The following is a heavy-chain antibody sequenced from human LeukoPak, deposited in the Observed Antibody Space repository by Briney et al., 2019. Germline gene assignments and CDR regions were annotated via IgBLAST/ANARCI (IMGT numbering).Heavy chain of an antibody. CDR3: ARVTAASSLRYFDWLLFEENWFDP. V-gene: IGHV3-9*01. CDR1: GFTFDDYA. Sequence: PGGSLRLSCAASGFTFDDYAMHWVRQAPGKGLEWVSGISWNSGSIGYADSVKGRFTISRDNAKNSLYLQMNSLRAEDTAVYYCARVTAASSLRYFDWLLFEENWFDPWGQGTLVTVSS. J-gene: IGHJ5*02. CDR2: ISWNSGSI. D-gene: IGHD3-9*01.